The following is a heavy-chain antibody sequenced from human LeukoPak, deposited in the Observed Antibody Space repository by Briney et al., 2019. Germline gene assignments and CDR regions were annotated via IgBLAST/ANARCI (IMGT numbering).Heavy chain of an antibody. D-gene: IGHD6-19*01. CDR1: GYTLTELS. CDR2: FDPEDGET. J-gene: IGHJ4*02. V-gene: IGHV1-24*01. CDR3: ATGGGYVY. Sequence: ASVTVSCKVSGYTLTELSMHWLRQPPGKGLEWMGGFDPEDGETIYAQKFQGRVTMPENTSTDAAYMELSSLGSEDTGVYYCATGGGYVYWGQGTLVTVSS.